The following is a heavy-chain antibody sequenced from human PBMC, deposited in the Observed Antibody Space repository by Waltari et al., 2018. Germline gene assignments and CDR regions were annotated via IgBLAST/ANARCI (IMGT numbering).Heavy chain of an antibody. CDR2: MKSDGSGK. V-gene: IGHV3-74*01. J-gene: IGHJ3*01. Sequence: EVQLVESGGGLVQPGGSLRVSCAASGFTFSSYWMHWVRQAPGKGMGFVSRMKSDGSGKSYASYAKGRFTSSRSNAKNTLFLIMNSLRVEDTAVYYCASGNSHAFDLWGQGTMVTVSS. CDR3: ASGNSHAFDL. CDR1: GFTFSSYW. D-gene: IGHD1-7*01.